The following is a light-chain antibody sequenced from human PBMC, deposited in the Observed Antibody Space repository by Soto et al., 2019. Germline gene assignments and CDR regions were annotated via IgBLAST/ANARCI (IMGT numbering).Light chain of an antibody. CDR2: GAS. V-gene: IGKV3-20*01. CDR3: QQYSSSPLT. Sequence: EIVLTQSPGTLSLSPGERATLSCSASQSVSLTALAWYQHKPGQAPRLLIYGASFRATGIPHRFSGSGAGTDFTLTISNLESEDAAVYYCQQYSSSPLTFGGGTKVDIK. J-gene: IGKJ4*01. CDR1: QSVSLTA.